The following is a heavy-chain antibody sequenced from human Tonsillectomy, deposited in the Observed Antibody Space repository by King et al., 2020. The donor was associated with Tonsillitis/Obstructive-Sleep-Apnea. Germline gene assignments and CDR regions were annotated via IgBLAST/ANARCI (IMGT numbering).Heavy chain of an antibody. V-gene: IGHV3-30*04. CDR3: ARGITMVRGVRVYYGMDV. D-gene: IGHD3-10*01. J-gene: IGHJ6*02. Sequence: VQLVESGGGVVQPGRSLRLSCAASGFTFSSYAMHCVRQAPGKGLEWVAVISYDGSNKYYADSVKGRFTISRDNSKNTLYLQMNSLRAEDTAVYYCARGITMVRGVRVYYGMDVWGQGTTVTVSS. CDR2: ISYDGSNK. CDR1: GFTFSSYA.